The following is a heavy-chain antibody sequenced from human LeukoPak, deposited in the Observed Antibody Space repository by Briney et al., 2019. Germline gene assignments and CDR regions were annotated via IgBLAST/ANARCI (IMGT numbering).Heavy chain of an antibody. CDR3: SKLWFGEFD. CDR2: IKSKTDRGTT. CDR1: GFTFSNAW. J-gene: IGHJ4*02. Sequence: GGSLRLSCATSGFTFSNAWMSWVRQAAGKGLEWVGRIKSKTDRGTTDYAAPVKGRFTISRDDSKNTLYLQLNSLKTEDTAVYYCSKLWFGEFDWGQGTLVTVSS. V-gene: IGHV3-15*01. D-gene: IGHD3-10*01.